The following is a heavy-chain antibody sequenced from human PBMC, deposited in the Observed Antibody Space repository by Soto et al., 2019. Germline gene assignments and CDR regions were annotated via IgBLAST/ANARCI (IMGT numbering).Heavy chain of an antibody. J-gene: IGHJ3*02. V-gene: IGHV3-23*01. Sequence: PGGSLRLSCAASGFTFSSYAMSWVRQAPGKGLEWVSAISGSGGSTYYADSVKGRFTISRGNSKNTLYLQMNSLRAEDTAVYYCAKDRRGSSGPDAFDIWGQGTMVTVSS. CDR1: GFTFSSYA. D-gene: IGHD6-19*01. CDR2: ISGSGGST. CDR3: AKDRRGSSGPDAFDI.